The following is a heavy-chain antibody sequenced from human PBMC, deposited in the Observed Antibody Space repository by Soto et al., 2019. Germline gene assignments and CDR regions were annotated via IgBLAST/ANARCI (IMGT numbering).Heavy chain of an antibody. D-gene: IGHD6-13*01. CDR1: GFTFSSYA. Sequence: EVQLLESGGGLVQPGGSLRLSCAASGFTFSSYAMNCVRQAPGKGLEWVSVISGSGGSTYYTDSVKGRFTIARDNSTSTLYLQMNSLRAEDTAVYYCARRSSSWYFDCWGQGTLVTVSS. V-gene: IGHV3-23*01. J-gene: IGHJ4*02. CDR2: ISGSGGST. CDR3: ARRSSSWYFDC.